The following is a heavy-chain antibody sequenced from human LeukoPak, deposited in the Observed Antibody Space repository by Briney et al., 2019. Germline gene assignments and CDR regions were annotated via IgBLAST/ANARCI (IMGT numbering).Heavy chain of an antibody. CDR1: GFSFSNYD. J-gene: IGHJ6*03. Sequence: GGSLRLSCAASGFSFSNYDMHWVRQVAGKGLEWVSSIGTIGDTFYPGSVKGRFTISRENAKNSLYLQMNSLRAGDTAVYYSARATVIGDVPVPGYMDVWGKGTTVTVSS. CDR2: IGTIGDT. V-gene: IGHV3-13*01. CDR3: ARATVIGDVPVPGYMDV. D-gene: IGHD2-21*01.